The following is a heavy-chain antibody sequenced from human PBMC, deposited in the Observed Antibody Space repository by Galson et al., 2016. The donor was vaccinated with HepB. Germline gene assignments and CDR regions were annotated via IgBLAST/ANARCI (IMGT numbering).Heavy chain of an antibody. CDR1: GVTFRHLW. V-gene: IGHV3-15*01. CDR2: IKSKTDGETV. Sequence: SLRLSCAASGVTFRHLWMSWVRQAPGKGLEWVGRIKSKTDGETVDYAAPVKGRFTIFRDDSEDTLYLQMNSLHTEDTAVYYCATDRPNTRMVDFVTWGQGTLVTVSS. CDR3: ATDRPNTRMVDFVT. D-gene: IGHD2-15*01. J-gene: IGHJ4*02.